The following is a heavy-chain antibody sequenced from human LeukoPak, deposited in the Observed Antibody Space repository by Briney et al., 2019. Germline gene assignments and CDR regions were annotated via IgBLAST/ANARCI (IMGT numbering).Heavy chain of an antibody. CDR3: AKADGPSYYYYNYYMDV. V-gene: IGHV3-23*01. J-gene: IGHJ6*03. D-gene: IGHD5-24*01. Sequence: GRSLRLSCAAAAFTFSIYAISWVRQAPGKGLECVSTISVSGGGTYYTDSVKGRLTISRHNSKNTLYLQMSGLRAEDTAVYYCAKADGPSYYYYNYYMDVWGTGTTVTVSS. CDR2: ISVSGGGT. CDR1: AFTFSIYA.